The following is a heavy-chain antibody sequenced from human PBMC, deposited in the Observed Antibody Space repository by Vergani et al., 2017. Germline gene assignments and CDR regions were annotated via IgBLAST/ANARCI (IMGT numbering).Heavy chain of an antibody. V-gene: IGHV4-34*01. CDR1: GGSFSGYY. J-gene: IGHJ5*02. CDR2: INHSGST. CDR3: ARGAGRSSSPGA. Sequence: QVQLQQWGAGLLKPSETLSLTCAVYGGSFSGYYWSWIRQPPGKGLEWIGEINHSGSTNYNPSLKSRVTISVDTSKNQFSLKLGSVTAADTAVYYCARGAGRSSSPGAWGQGTLVTVSS. D-gene: IGHD6-6*01.